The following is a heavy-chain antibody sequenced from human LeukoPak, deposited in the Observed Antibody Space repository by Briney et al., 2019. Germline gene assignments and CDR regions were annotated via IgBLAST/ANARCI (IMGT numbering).Heavy chain of an antibody. Sequence: SQTLSLTCAISGDSVSSNSAAWNWIRQSPSRGLEWLGRTYYRSKWYDDYAVSVKSRITINPDTSKNQFSLQLNSVTPGDTAVYYCVRDSDSVDAFDIWGQGTMVTLSS. V-gene: IGHV6-1*01. CDR2: TYYRSKWYD. J-gene: IGHJ3*02. CDR3: VRDSDSVDAFDI. CDR1: GDSVSSNSAA.